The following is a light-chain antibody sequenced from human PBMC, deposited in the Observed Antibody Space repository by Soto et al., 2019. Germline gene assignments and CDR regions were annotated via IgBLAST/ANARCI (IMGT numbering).Light chain of an antibody. Sequence: QSALTQPASVSGSPGQSISMSCTGTRGDVGAYNYVSWFQHHPGKAPRIILYDVSYRPSGVSDRFSGSKSGTTASLTISGLQAEYEADYYCLSFTTTNTLVFGGGTKVTVL. CDR2: DVS. V-gene: IGLV2-14*03. CDR3: LSFTTTNTLV. J-gene: IGLJ3*02. CDR1: RGDVGAYNY.